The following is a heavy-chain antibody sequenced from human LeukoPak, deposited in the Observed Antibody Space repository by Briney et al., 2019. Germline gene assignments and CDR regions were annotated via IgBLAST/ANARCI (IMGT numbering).Heavy chain of an antibody. D-gene: IGHD3-3*01. CDR1: GFTFSSYG. J-gene: IGHJ6*03. Sequence: PGGSLRLSCAASGFTFSSYGMHWVRQAPGKGLEWVAVIWYDGSNKYYADSVKGRFTISRDNSKNTLYLQMNSLRAEDTAVYYCAKGPPYDIWSGYYDDHYYYYMDVWGKGTTVTVSS. CDR3: AKGPPYDIWSGYYDDHYYYYMDV. V-gene: IGHV3-33*06. CDR2: IWYDGSNK.